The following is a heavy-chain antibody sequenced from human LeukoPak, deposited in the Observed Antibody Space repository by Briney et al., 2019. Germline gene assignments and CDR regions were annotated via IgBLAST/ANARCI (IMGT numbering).Heavy chain of an antibody. V-gene: IGHV3-23*01. CDR2: ISGSGDST. J-gene: IGHJ4*02. Sequence: GGSLRLSCAASGFTFSNYAMRWVRQAPGKGLEWVSGISGSGDSTYYADSVKGRFTISRDNSKNTLYLQMNSLRAEDTAVYYCARRSGIAVAGAFEYWGQGTLVTVSS. CDR1: GFTFSNYA. CDR3: ARRSGIAVAGAFEY. D-gene: IGHD6-19*01.